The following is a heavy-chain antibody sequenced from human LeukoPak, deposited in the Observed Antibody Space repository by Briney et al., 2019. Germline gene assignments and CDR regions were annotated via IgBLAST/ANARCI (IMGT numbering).Heavy chain of an antibody. V-gene: IGHV3-30*18. J-gene: IGHJ4*02. Sequence: GGSLRLSCSASGFTFSSCGMHWVRQAPGMGLEWVAMISYDGNAKYYADSVKGRFTISRHNSKNTVYLQMSSLRVEDTAVYYCAKDRSIGTYYTFDQWGQGTLVTVSS. D-gene: IGHD1-26*01. CDR2: ISYDGNAK. CDR1: GFTFSSCG. CDR3: AKDRSIGTYYTFDQ.